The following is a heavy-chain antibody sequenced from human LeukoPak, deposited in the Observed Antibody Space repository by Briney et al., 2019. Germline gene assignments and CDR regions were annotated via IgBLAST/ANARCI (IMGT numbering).Heavy chain of an antibody. D-gene: IGHD6-6*01. CDR2: IIPICGIA. J-gene: IGHJ6*02. Sequence: GASVKVSCKASGATFSSYAISWVRQAPGQGLEWMGRIIPICGIANYAQKFQGRVTITADKSTSTAYMELSSLRSEDTAVYYCARSIAARHYYYYGMDVWGQGTTVIVSS. CDR3: ARSIAARHYYYYGMDV. V-gene: IGHV1-69*04. CDR1: GATFSSYA.